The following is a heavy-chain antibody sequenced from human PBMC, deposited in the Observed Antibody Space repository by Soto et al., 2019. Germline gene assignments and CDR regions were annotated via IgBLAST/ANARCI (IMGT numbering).Heavy chain of an antibody. J-gene: IGHJ4*02. CDR3: ARGTSWGFDY. Sequence: GGSLRLSCAASGFTFSYYWMHWVRQAPGKGLLWVSRIDSDGSSTSYADSVKGRFTISRDNAKNTLYLQMNSLRAEDTAVYCCARGTSWGFDYWGQGILVTVSS. CDR2: IDSDGSST. D-gene: IGHD3-16*01. CDR1: GFTFSYYW. V-gene: IGHV3-74*01.